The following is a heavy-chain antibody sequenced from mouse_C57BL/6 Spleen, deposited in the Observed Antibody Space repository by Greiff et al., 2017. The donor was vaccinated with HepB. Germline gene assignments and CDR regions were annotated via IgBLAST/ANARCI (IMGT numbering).Heavy chain of an antibody. CDR3: ASIYYDYDGGMDY. Sequence: EVQGVESGGGLVKPGGSLKLSCAASGFTFSDYGMHWVRQAPEKGLEWVAYISSGSSTIYYADTVKGRFTISRDNAKNTLFLQMTSLRSEDTAMYYGASIYYDYDGGMDYWGQGTSVTASS. J-gene: IGHJ4*01. CDR2: ISSGSSTI. CDR1: GFTFSDYG. D-gene: IGHD2-4*01. V-gene: IGHV5-17*01.